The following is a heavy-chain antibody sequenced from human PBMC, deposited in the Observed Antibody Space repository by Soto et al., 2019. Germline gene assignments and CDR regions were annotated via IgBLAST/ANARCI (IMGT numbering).Heavy chain of an antibody. V-gene: IGHV1-18*04. Sequence: QVQLVQSGAEVKKPGASVKVSCKASGYTFTSYGISWVRQAPGQGREWMGWISAYNGNTNYAQKLQGRVTMTTDTSTRTAYMELRSLRSDDTAVYYCATDPSIAARPYYFAYWGQGTLVTVSS. D-gene: IGHD6-6*01. CDR2: ISAYNGNT. J-gene: IGHJ4*02. CDR3: ATDPSIAARPYYFAY. CDR1: GYTFTSYG.